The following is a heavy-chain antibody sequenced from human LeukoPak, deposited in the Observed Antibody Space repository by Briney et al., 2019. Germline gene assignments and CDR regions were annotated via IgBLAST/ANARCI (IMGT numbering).Heavy chain of an antibody. CDR1: EFTFSSHA. D-gene: IGHD3-10*01. CDR2: ITSTSSDI. CDR3: AIPPLSGTGSSRPLAGVDA. Sequence: GGSLRLSCAASEFTFSSHAMIWVRQAPGKGLEWVSSITSTSSDIFYTDSVKGRFTISRDNAKSSLYLQMNSLRAEDTAVYYRAIPPLSGTGSSRPLAGVDAWGQGTTVTVSS. V-gene: IGHV3-21*01. J-gene: IGHJ6*02.